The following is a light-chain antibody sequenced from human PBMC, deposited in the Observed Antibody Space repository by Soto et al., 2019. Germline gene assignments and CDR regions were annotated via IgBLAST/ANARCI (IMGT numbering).Light chain of an antibody. CDR1: SSDVGGYKF. CDR2: EVS. CDR3: SSYTSSSTLV. J-gene: IGLJ2*01. Sequence: QSVLTQPASVSGSPGQSITISCTGTSSDVGGYKFVSRYQHHPGKAPKLIIYEVSNRPSGVSNRFSGSKSGNTASLTISGLQAEDEADYYCSSYTSSSTLVFGGGTKLTVL. V-gene: IGLV2-14*01.